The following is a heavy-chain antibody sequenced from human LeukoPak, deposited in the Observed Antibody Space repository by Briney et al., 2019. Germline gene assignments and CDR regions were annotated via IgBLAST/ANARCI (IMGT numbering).Heavy chain of an antibody. V-gene: IGHV3-30*18. D-gene: IGHD3-10*01. CDR1: GFTFSSYG. CDR3: AKGAGSGTYSDGYYFDY. Sequence: GGSLRLSCAASGFTFSSYGMHWVRQAPGKGLEWVAVLSYAGDYKFSADSVKGRFTISRDNSKNTLYLQMNSLRAEDTAVYYCAKGAGSGTYSDGYYFDYWGQGTLVTVSS. CDR2: LSYAGDYK. J-gene: IGHJ4*02.